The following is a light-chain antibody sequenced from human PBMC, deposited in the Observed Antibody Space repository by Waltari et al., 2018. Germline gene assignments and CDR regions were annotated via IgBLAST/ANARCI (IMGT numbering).Light chain of an antibody. J-gene: IGKJ4*01. Sequence: VILPQSPATLSLSPGERATPSCRASQSVANYLAWYQQKPGQAPRLLIYGASSRATGIPDRFSGTGSGTEFTLTISSLEPEDFAVYFCQRYSNSPLTFGGGTKVEIK. V-gene: IGKV3-11*01. CDR2: GAS. CDR1: QSVANY. CDR3: QRYSNSPLT.